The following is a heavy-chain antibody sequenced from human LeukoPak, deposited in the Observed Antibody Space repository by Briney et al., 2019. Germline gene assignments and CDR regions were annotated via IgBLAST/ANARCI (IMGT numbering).Heavy chain of an antibody. D-gene: IGHD2-2*01. V-gene: IGHV4-59*01. Sequence: SETLSLTCTVSGGSISSYYWSWIRLPPGKGLEWIGYLSKSGNTNYSPSLKSRVTIFGDTSKNQFFLKLSSVTAADTAVYYCARARYVNSFYAFDIWGQGILVTVSP. CDR3: ARARYVNSFYAFDI. CDR1: GGSISSYY. J-gene: IGHJ4*02. CDR2: LSKSGNT.